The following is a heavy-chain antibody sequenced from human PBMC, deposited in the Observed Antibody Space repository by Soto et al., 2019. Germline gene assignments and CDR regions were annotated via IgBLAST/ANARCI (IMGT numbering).Heavy chain of an antibody. CDR1: GFTFSSYA. J-gene: IGHJ4*02. V-gene: IGHV3-64*01. CDR2: ISSNGGST. CDR3: ARTAGIAVAGEFDY. D-gene: IGHD6-19*01. Sequence: GGSLRLSCAASGFTFSSYAMHWVRQAPGKGLEYVSAISSNGGSTYYANSVKGRFTISRDNSKNTLYLQMGSLRAEDMAVYYCARTAGIAVAGEFDYWGQGTLVTVSS.